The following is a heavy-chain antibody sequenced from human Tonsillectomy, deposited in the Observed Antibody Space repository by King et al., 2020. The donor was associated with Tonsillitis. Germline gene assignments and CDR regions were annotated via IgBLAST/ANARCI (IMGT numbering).Heavy chain of an antibody. CDR2: ISWDGGST. CDR1: GFTFDDYA. J-gene: IGHJ4*02. D-gene: IGHD5-18*01. V-gene: IGHV3-43D*03. CDR3: AKSRSPIQLWSNYFDY. Sequence: VQLVESGGAVVQPGGSLRLSCAASGFTFDDYAIHWVRQAPGKGLEWVSLISWDGGSTYYADSVKGRFTISRDNSKNSLYLQMNSLRAEDTALYYCAKSRSPIQLWSNYFDYWSQGTLVTVSS.